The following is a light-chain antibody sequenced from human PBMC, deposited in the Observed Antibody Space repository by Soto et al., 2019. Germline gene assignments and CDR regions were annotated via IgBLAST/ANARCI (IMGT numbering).Light chain of an antibody. CDR2: EVS. Sequence: QSVLTQPASVSGSPGQSITISCTGTSSDVGGYNYVSWSQQHPGKAPQHMIYEVSNRPSGVSNRFSGSKSGNTASLTISGLQAEDEADYYCSSYTSSSTYVFGTGTKLTVL. J-gene: IGLJ1*01. V-gene: IGLV2-14*01. CDR3: SSYTSSSTYV. CDR1: SSDVGGYNY.